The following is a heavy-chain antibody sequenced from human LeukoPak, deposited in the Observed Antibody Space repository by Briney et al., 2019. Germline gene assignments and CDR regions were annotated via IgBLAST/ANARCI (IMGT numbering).Heavy chain of an antibody. CDR3: ARGETGYRYYYGMDV. V-gene: IGHV3-21*01. D-gene: IGHD3-9*01. CDR1: GFTFSSYS. Sequence: PGGSLRLSCAASGFTFSSYSMNWVRQAPGKGLEWVSSISSSSSYIYYADSVKGRFTISRDNAKNSLYLQMNSLRAEDTAVYYCARGETGYRYYYGMDVWGQGTTVTVSS. J-gene: IGHJ6*02. CDR2: ISSSSSYI.